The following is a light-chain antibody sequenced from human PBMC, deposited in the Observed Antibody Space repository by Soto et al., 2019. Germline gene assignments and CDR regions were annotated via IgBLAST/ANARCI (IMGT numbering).Light chain of an antibody. J-gene: IGKJ1*01. Sequence: DIEMTQSPSPLSASLGDRPTTTGRASQNIRTWLSWYQQKPGKAPNLLIFDASSLQGGVPSLFSGSGSGTDFPLTISSLQPDDFATYYCQQYNSQWTFGQGTKVDIK. CDR1: QNIRTW. V-gene: IGKV1-5*01. CDR3: QQYNSQWT. CDR2: DAS.